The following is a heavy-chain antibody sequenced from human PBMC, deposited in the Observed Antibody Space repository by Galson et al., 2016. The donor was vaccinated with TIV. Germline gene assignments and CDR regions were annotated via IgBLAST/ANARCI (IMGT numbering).Heavy chain of an antibody. D-gene: IGHD1-26*01. V-gene: IGHV1-18*01. CDR3: ARGGGNYRWYFDL. CDR1: GYTFTNYG. Sequence: SVKVSCKASGYTFTNYGINWVRQAPGQGLEWVGRISTYTGDTTYAQRLQDRVILTTDTSTSTAYMELKSLRSDDTAVYFCARGGGNYRWYFDLWGRGTLVTVSS. J-gene: IGHJ2*01. CDR2: ISTYTGDT.